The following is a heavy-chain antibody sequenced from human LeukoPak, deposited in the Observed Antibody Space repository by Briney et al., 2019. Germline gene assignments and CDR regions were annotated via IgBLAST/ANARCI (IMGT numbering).Heavy chain of an antibody. CDR2: IIPIFGTA. D-gene: IGHD3-10*01. V-gene: IGHV1-69*13. Sequence: SVKVSCKASGGTFSSYAISWVRQAPGQGLEWMGGIIPIFGTANYAQKFQGRVTITADESTSTAYMELSSLRSEDTAVYYCARANLGLWFGELYSWDYWGQGTLVTVSS. J-gene: IGHJ4*02. CDR1: GGTFSSYA. CDR3: ARANLGLWFGELYSWDY.